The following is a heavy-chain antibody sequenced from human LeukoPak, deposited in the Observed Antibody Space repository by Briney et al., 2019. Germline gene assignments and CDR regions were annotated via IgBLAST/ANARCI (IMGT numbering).Heavy chain of an antibody. CDR1: GGSISSISYY. CDR3: ARDTYCSGGSCYSANWFDP. J-gene: IGHJ5*02. D-gene: IGHD2-15*01. Sequence: SETLSLTCTVSGGSISSISYYWGWIRQPPGKGLEWIGSIYYSGSTYDNPSLKSRVTISIDTSKNQFSLKLSSVTAADTAVYYCARDTYCSGGSCYSANWFDPWGQGTLVTVSS. V-gene: IGHV4-39*07. CDR2: IYYSGST.